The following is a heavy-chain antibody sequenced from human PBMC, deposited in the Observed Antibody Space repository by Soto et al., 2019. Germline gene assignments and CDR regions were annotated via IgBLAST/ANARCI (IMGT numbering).Heavy chain of an antibody. D-gene: IGHD2-15*01. CDR2: IYHTGNA. V-gene: IGHV4-39*07. Sequence: PSETLSLTCSVSGDSISNSRFYWAWIRQPPGEVLEWIGSIYHTGNAYYNPSLKSRVTISVDTSKNQFSLKLSSVTAADTAVYYCAGTRGYCSGGSCPTVVDYWGQGTLVTVSS. CDR1: GDSISNSRFY. CDR3: AGTRGYCSGGSCPTVVDY. J-gene: IGHJ4*02.